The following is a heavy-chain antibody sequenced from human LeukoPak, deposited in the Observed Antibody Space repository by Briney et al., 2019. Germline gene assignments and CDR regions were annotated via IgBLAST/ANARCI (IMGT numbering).Heavy chain of an antibody. Sequence: ASVKVSCKASGFTFTSYGISWVRQAPGQGLEWMGWISAYNGNTNYAQKFQGRVTMTADTSTRTAYMELRSLRSDDTAVYYCARDRGGYDSYYCDYWGQGTLVTVSS. CDR2: ISAYNGNT. D-gene: IGHD5-12*01. CDR3: ARDRGGYDSYYCDY. V-gene: IGHV1-18*04. CDR1: GFTFTSYG. J-gene: IGHJ4*02.